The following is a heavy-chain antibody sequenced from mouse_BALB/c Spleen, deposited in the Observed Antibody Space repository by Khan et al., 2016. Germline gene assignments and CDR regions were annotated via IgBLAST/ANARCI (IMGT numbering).Heavy chain of an antibody. V-gene: IGHV6-6*02. J-gene: IGHJ4*01. Sequence: EVQLQESGGGLVQPGGSMKLSCVASGFTFSSYWMNWVRQSPEKGLDWVAEIRLKSNNYATHYAESVKGRFTISRDDSKSSVYLQMYNLRAEDTGIYYCIRFGDLLYAMDSWGQGTSVPVSS. D-gene: IGHD2-13*01. CDR2: IRLKSNNYAT. CDR1: GFTFSSYW. CDR3: IRFGDLLYAMDS.